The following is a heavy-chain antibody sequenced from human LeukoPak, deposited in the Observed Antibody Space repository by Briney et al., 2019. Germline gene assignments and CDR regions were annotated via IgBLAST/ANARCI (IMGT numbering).Heavy chain of an antibody. CDR2: INPNSGGT. Sequence: APVKVSCKASGYTFTGYYMHWVRQAPGQGLEWMGWINPNSGGTNYAQKFQGWVTMTRDTSISTAYMELSRLRSDDTAVYYCAREAVAGIWFDAWGQGTLVTASS. CDR3: AREAVAGIWFDA. J-gene: IGHJ5*02. CDR1: GYTFTGYY. V-gene: IGHV1-2*04. D-gene: IGHD6-19*01.